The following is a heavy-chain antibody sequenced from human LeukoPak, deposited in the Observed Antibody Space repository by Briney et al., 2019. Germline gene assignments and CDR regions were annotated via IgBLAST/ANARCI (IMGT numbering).Heavy chain of an antibody. Sequence: GASVKVSCKVSGYTLTELSMHWVRQAPGKGLEWMGGFDPEDGETIYAQKLQGRVTMTTDTSTSTAYMELRSLRSDDTAVYYCARLPGGRTGTTNYYYYYYMDVWGKGTTVTVSS. CDR2: FDPEDGET. CDR1: GYTLTELS. V-gene: IGHV1-24*01. D-gene: IGHD1-7*01. J-gene: IGHJ6*03. CDR3: ARLPGGRTGTTNYYYYYYMDV.